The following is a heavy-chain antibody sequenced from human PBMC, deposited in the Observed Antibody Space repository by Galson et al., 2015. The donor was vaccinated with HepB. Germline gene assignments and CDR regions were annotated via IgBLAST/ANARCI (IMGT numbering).Heavy chain of an antibody. V-gene: IGHV3-74*01. J-gene: IGHJ4*02. CDR1: GFSFSNYW. CDR2: ISSDGSRT. D-gene: IGHD3-3*01. CDR3: ARDVADFWSGYYDH. Sequence: SLRLSCAASGFSFSNYWMHWVRQTPGNGLVWVSRISSDGSRTTYTDSVKGRFTISRDNAKSTLFLQMNSLRAEDTAVYYCARDVADFWSGYYDHWGQGILVTVSS.